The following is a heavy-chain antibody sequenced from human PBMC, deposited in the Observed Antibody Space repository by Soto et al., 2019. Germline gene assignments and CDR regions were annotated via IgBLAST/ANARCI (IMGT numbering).Heavy chain of an antibody. CDR3: ARDKVWGGFDI. V-gene: IGHV1-18*01. J-gene: IGHJ3*02. CDR1: GYSFSNYN. CDR2: ISGYNGNT. Sequence: ASVKVSCKSSGYSFSNYNFCWVRQAPGQGLEWLGWISGYNGNTNYAQKLQGRVTMTTDSFTSTAYMELSSLRSDDTSVYYCARDKVWGGFDIWGQGTMVTVSS. D-gene: IGHD3-16*01.